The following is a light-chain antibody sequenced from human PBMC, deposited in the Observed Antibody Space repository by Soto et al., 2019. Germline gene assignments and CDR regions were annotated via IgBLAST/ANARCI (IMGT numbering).Light chain of an antibody. CDR2: HTS. CDR1: QYINTR. V-gene: IGKV3-20*01. CDR3: QQYESSPRT. Sequence: EIVLTQSPATLSSFPGDRVTLSCRASQYINTRLAWYQHRPGQAPRLLVYHTSNRATGIPDRFSASGSGTDFTLTISRLEPEDFAVYYCQQYESSPRTFGQGTKV. J-gene: IGKJ1*01.